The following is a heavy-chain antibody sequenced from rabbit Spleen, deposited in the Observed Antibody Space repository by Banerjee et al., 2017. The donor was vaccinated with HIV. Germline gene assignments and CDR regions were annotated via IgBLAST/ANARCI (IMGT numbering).Heavy chain of an antibody. Sequence: QEQLEESGGDLVKPEGSLTLTCTASGFSFSSGYDMCWVRQAPGKGLEWIACIGTGFGDTYYANWAKGRFTISKTSSTTVTLQVTSLTAADTATYFCARDTGSSFSSYGMDLWGQGTLVTVS. V-gene: IGHV1S45*01. CDR1: GFSFSSGYD. CDR2: IGTGFGDT. D-gene: IGHD8-1*01. J-gene: IGHJ6*01. CDR3: ARDTGSSFSSYGMDL.